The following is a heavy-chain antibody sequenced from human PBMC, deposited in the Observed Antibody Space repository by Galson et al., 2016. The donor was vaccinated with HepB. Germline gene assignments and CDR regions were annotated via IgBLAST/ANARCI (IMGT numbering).Heavy chain of an antibody. J-gene: IGHJ4*02. CDR2: IRGDGIVS. Sequence: SLRLSCAASGFTFNAHWMNWVRQAPGKGLEWVANIRGDGIVSYYAESVRGRFTISRDNAKNSLYLQMNGLRVDETAVYYCSEEMTGSYADWGQGTLVTVSS. CDR3: SEEMTGSYAD. V-gene: IGHV3-7*01. CDR1: GFTFNAHW. D-gene: IGHD3-16*01.